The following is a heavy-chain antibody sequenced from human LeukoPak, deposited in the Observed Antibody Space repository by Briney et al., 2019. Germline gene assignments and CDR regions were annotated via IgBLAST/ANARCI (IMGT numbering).Heavy chain of an antibody. J-gene: IGHJ4*02. V-gene: IGHV5-51*01. CDR2: IYPGDSDT. Sequence: GESLKISCKGSGYSFTSYWIGWVRQMPGRGLEWMGIIYPGDSDTRYSPSFQGQVTISADKSISTAYLQWSSLKASDTAMYYCARHTTGVPGEAGYYSDYWGQGTLVTVSS. CDR3: ARHTTGVPGEAGYYSDY. D-gene: IGHD3-10*01. CDR1: GYSFTSYW.